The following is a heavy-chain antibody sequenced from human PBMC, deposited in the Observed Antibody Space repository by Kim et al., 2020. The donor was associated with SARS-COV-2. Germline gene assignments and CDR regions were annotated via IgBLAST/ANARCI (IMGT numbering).Heavy chain of an antibody. V-gene: IGHV7-4-1*02. D-gene: IGHD5-12*01. J-gene: IGHJ4*02. Sequence: ASVKVSCKASGYSFSSYAINWVRQAPGQGLQWIGWINTRTGDSTYVQAFTGRFVFSLDTSVNTAYLQISGLKAEDTAFYYCGRVSESAYSGYALKYWGQGSLVTVSS. CDR3: GRVSESAYSGYALKY. CDR2: INTRTGDS. CDR1: GYSFSSYA.